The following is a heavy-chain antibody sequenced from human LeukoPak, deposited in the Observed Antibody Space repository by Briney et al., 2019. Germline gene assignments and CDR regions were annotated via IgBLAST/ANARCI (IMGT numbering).Heavy chain of an antibody. D-gene: IGHD3-22*01. V-gene: IGHV3-30-3*01. CDR2: VSFDGSSK. Sequence: GGSLRLSCAASGFMFSSYAMHWVRQVPGKGLEWVAVVSFDGSSKYYADSVKGRSTVSRDNSKNTLYLQMNSLRVEDTAVYYCARDPHTGNGFYFYWGQGTLVTVSS. CDR3: ARDPHTGNGFYFY. CDR1: GFMFSSYA. J-gene: IGHJ4*02.